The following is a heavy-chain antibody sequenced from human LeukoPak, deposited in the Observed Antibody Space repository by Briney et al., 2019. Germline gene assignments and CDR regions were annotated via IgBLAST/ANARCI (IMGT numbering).Heavy chain of an antibody. V-gene: IGHV1-18*01. CDR3: ARGRYSSGYDWFYYYYYYMDV. J-gene: IGHJ6*03. CDR2: ISAYNGNT. Sequence: ASVKVSCKASGYTFTSYGISWVRQAPGQGLEWMGWISAYNGNTNYAQKLQGRVTMTTDTSTSTAYIELSSLRSEDTAVYYCARGRYSSGYDWFYYYYYYMDVWGKGTTVTVSS. D-gene: IGHD6-25*01. CDR1: GYTFTSYG.